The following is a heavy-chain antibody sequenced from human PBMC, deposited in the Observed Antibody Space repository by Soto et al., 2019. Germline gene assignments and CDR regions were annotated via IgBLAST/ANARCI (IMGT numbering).Heavy chain of an antibody. CDR1: GFTFSSYS. Sequence: PGGSLRLSCAAYGFTFSSYSMNWVRQAPGKGLEWVSSISSSSSYIYYADSVKGRFTISRDNAKNSLYLQMNSLRAEDTAVYYCARDALAMDAPWGQGTLVTVSS. J-gene: IGHJ5*02. V-gene: IGHV3-21*01. CDR3: ARDALAMDAP. D-gene: IGHD5-18*01. CDR2: ISSSSSYI.